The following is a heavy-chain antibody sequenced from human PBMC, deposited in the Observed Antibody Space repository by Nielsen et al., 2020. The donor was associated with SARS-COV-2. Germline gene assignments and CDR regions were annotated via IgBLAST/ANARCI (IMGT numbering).Heavy chain of an antibody. CDR3: ARAPLTYYYDSSGYYYVEEFDY. CDR2: ILYDGSKK. D-gene: IGHD3-22*01. J-gene: IGHJ4*02. Sequence: VRQAPGKGLEWVALILYDGSKKYYAESVKGRFTISRDNSKNTLYLQMNSLRAEDTAVYYCARAPLTYYYDSSGYYYVEEFDYWGQGTLVTVSS. V-gene: IGHV3-30-3*01.